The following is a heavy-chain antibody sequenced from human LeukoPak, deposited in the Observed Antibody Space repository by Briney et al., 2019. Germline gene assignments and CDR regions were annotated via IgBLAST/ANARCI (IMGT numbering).Heavy chain of an antibody. CDR3: AKDDGWLYYND. CDR2: ISSSGSTI. V-gene: IGHV3-48*03. Sequence: GGSLRLSCAASGFTFSSYEMNWVRQAPGKGLEWVSYISSSGSTIYYADSVKGRFTISRDNAKNSLYLQMHSLRAEDTATYYCAKDDGWLYYNDWGQGTLVTVSS. CDR1: GFTFSSYE. D-gene: IGHD3-10*01. J-gene: IGHJ4*02.